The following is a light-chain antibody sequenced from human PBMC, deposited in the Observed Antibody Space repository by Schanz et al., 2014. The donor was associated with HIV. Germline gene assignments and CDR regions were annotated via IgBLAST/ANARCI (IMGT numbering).Light chain of an antibody. Sequence: QSALTQPASVSGSPGQSITISCTGTSSDVGSYNLPPWYQQYPAKAPKLMIYEGSKRPSGISNRFSGSKSGNTASLTISGLQAEDEADYYCSSYTTNGTWLFGGGTKLTVL. CDR3: SSYTTNGTWL. CDR2: EGS. J-gene: IGLJ3*02. V-gene: IGLV2-14*02. CDR1: SSDVGSYNL.